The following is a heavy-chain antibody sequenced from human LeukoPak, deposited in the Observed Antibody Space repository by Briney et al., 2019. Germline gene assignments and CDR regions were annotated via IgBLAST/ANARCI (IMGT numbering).Heavy chain of an antibody. V-gene: IGHV4-34*01. CDR1: GGSFSGYY. Sequence: PSETLSPTCAVYGGSFSGYYWSWIRQPPGKGLEWIGEINHSGSTNYNPSLKSRVTISVDTSKNQFSLKLSSVTAADTAVYYCARVSLAGPQARLDYWGQGNLVTVSS. J-gene: IGHJ4*02. D-gene: IGHD6-19*01. CDR2: INHSGST. CDR3: ARVSLAGPQARLDY.